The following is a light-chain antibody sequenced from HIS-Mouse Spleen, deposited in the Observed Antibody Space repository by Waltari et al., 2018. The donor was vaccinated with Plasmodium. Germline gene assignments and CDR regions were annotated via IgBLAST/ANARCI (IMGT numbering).Light chain of an antibody. J-gene: IGLJ1*01. V-gene: IGLV2-23*01. CDR1: SSDVGSYNL. Sequence: QSALTQPASVSGSPGQSITISCPGTSSDVGSYNLVPCYQQHPGKPPKLMIYEGSKRPSGVSNRFSGSKAGNTASLTISGLQAEDEADYYCCSYAGSSTYVFGTGTKVTVL. CDR3: CSYAGSSTYV. CDR2: EGS.